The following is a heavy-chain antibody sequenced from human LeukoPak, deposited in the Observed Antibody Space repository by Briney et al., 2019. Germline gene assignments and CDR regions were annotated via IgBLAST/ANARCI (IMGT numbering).Heavy chain of an antibody. CDR1: GYTFTSYG. J-gene: IGHJ6*03. Sequence: ASVKVSCKASGYTFTSYGISWVRQAPGQGLEWMGWISAYNGNTNYAQKLQGRVTMTTDTSTSTAYMELRSLRSDDTAVYYCARGSSSNYYYYCMDVWGKGTTVTVSS. D-gene: IGHD6-6*01. V-gene: IGHV1-18*01. CDR2: ISAYNGNT. CDR3: ARGSSSNYYYYCMDV.